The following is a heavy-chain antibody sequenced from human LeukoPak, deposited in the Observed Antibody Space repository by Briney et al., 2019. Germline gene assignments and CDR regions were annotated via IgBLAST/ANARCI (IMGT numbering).Heavy chain of an antibody. Sequence: ASVKVSCKASGYTFTGYYMHWVRQAPGQGLEWMGWNNPNSGGTNYAQKFQGRVTMTRDTSISTAYMELSRLRSDDTAVYYCARVRGCYSSGCGGFDYWGQGTLVTVSS. CDR2: NNPNSGGT. CDR3: ARVRGCYSSGCGGFDY. J-gene: IGHJ4*02. CDR1: GYTFTGYY. V-gene: IGHV1-2*02. D-gene: IGHD6-19*01.